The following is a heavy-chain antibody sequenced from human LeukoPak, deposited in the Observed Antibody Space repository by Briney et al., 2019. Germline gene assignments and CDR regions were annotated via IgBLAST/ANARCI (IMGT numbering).Heavy chain of an antibody. CDR1: GFTISGGA. CDR2: ISFDGSYK. CDR3: ARETLDALDL. J-gene: IGHJ3*01. Sequence: PGPSLRLSCTASGFTISGGAMHWVRQAPGKGLQWVAHISFDGSYKYYADSVKGRFTISRDNSKNTLYLQMNSLRTDDTALFYCARETLDALDLWGPGTLVTVSS. V-gene: IGHV3-30*04.